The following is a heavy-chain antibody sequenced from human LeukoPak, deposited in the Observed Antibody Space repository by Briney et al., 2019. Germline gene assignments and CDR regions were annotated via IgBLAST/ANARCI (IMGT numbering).Heavy chain of an antibody. D-gene: IGHD2/OR15-2a*01. J-gene: IGHJ5*02. V-gene: IGHV1-24*01. CDR3: ATRNIVSMPGGYNWFDP. Sequence: ASVKVSCKVSGYTLTELSMHWVRQAPGRGLEWMGGFDPEDGETIYAQKFQGRVTMTEDTSTDTAYMELSSLRSEDTAVYYCATRNIVSMPGGYNWFDPWGQGTLVTVSS. CDR2: FDPEDGET. CDR1: GYTLTELS.